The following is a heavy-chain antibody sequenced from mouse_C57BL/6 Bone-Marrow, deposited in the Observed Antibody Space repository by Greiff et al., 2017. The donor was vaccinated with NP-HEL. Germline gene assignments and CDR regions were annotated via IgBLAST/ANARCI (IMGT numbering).Heavy chain of an antibody. Sequence: EVMLVESGGGLVKPGGSLKLSCAASGFTFSDYGMHWVRQAPEKGLEWVAYISSGSSTIYYADTVKGRFTISRDNAKNTLFLQMTSLRSDDTAMYYCARRNGYYVGAMDYWGQGTSVTVSS. D-gene: IGHD2-3*01. V-gene: IGHV5-17*01. CDR2: ISSGSSTI. CDR1: GFTFSDYG. CDR3: ARRNGYYVGAMDY. J-gene: IGHJ4*01.